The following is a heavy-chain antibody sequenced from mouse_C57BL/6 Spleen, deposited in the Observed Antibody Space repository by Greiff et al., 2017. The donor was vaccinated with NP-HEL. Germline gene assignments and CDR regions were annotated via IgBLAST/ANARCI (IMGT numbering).Heavy chain of an antibody. CDR1: GYAFTNYL. D-gene: IGHD2-5*01. V-gene: IGHV1-54*01. J-gene: IGHJ3*01. CDR3: ARCYSNYLAWFAY. Sequence: QVQLQQSGAELVRPGTSVKVSCKASGYAFTNYLIEWVKQRPGQGLEWIGVINPGSGGTNYNEKFKGKATLTADKSSSTAYMQLSSLTSEDSAVYFYARCYSNYLAWFAYWGQGTLVTVSA. CDR2: INPGSGGT.